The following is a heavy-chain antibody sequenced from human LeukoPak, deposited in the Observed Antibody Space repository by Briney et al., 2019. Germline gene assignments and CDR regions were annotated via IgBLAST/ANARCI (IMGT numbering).Heavy chain of an antibody. Sequence: PGGSLRLSCAGSGFTFSSYTMHWVRQAPGKGLEWVSSISSTSSITYYADSVKGRFTISRDNAKNSLYLQMNSLRAEDTAVYYCARGYDSGSYYVYWGQGTLVTVSS. J-gene: IGHJ4*02. CDR1: GFTFSSYT. V-gene: IGHV3-21*01. CDR2: ISSTSSIT. D-gene: IGHD3-22*01. CDR3: ARGYDSGSYYVY.